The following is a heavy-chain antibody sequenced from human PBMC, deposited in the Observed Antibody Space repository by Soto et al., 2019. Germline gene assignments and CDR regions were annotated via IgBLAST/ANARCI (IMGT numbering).Heavy chain of an antibody. V-gene: IGHV1-46*01. D-gene: IGHD3-22*01. Sequence: QVQLVQSGAEVKKPGASVKVSCKASGYTFTTYYMHWVRQAPGQGLEWMGIINPSGGSTRYAQKFQGRVTMNRDTCTSTVYMELSSLKSEDTAVYYCARGLIYDSSGYYFDYWGQGTLVTVSS. CDR1: GYTFTTYY. CDR2: INPSGGST. CDR3: ARGLIYDSSGYYFDY. J-gene: IGHJ4*02.